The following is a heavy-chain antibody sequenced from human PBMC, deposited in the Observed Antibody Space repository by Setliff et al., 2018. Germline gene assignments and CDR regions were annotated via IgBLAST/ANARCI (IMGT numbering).Heavy chain of an antibody. CDR3: AMADIVLVPPARTRGY. CDR2: ISHGGNNI. D-gene: IGHD2-2*01. V-gene: IGHV3-11*04. CDR1: GFTFSDYY. Sequence: PGGSLRLSCAASGFTFSDYYMSWIRQAPGKGLEWVSYISHGGNNIDYADSVKGRFTISRDNAKNSLYLQMNSLRAEDTAVYYCAMADIVLVPPARTRGYWGQGTLVTVSS. J-gene: IGHJ4*02.